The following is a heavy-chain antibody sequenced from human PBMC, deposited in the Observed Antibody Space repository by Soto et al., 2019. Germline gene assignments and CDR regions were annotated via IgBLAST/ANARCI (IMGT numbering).Heavy chain of an antibody. CDR3: AKDLVSIFGVAPDY. CDR2: ISGSGGST. J-gene: IGHJ4*02. V-gene: IGHV3-23*01. Sequence: EVQLLESGGGLVQPGGSLRLSCAASGFTFSSYARSWVRQAPGKGLEWVSAISGSGGSTDYADSVKGRFTISRDNSKNTLYLQMNSLRAEDTALYYCAKDLVSIFGVAPDYWGQGTLVTVSS. D-gene: IGHD3-3*01. CDR1: GFTFSSYA.